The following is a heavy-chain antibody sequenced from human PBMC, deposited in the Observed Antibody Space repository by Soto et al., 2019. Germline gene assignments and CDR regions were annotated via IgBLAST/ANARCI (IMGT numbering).Heavy chain of an antibody. CDR3: ARAYSGRLPRRADYYFAMDV. V-gene: IGHV3-13*01. CDR2: IGTTGDT. J-gene: IGHJ6*02. D-gene: IGHD2-15*01. CDR1: GFTFSSYD. Sequence: PGGSLRLSCVASGFTFSSYDMHWVRQVTGKGLEWVSSIGTTGDTDYPGSVRGRFTISRENAKNSLYLQMNSLRAEDTAVYYCARAYSGRLPRRADYYFAMDVWGQGTTVTVSS.